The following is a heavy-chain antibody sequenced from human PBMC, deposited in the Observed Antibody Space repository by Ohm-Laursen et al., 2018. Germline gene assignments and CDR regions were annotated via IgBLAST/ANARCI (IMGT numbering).Heavy chain of an antibody. CDR3: ARQYSYGSFDY. CDR1: GGSISSYY. J-gene: IGHJ4*02. D-gene: IGHD5-18*01. CDR2: IYYSGST. V-gene: IGHV4-59*08. Sequence: TLSLTCTVSGGSISSYYWSWIRQPPGKGLEWIGYIYYSGSTNYNPSLKSRVTISVDTSKNQFSLKLSSVTAADTAVYYCARQYSYGSFDYWGQGTLVTVSS.